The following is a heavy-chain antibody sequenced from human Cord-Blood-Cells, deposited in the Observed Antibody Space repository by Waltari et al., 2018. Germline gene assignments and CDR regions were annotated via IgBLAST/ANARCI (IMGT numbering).Heavy chain of an antibody. D-gene: IGHD2-2*01. V-gene: IGHV1-69*06. J-gene: IGHJ5*02. CDR3: AIPPVPPGDCSSTSCNWFDP. Sequence: QVQLVQSGAEVKKPGSSVKVSCKASGGTFSSYAISWVWQAPGQGLEWMGGIIPSFGTANYAQKFQGRVTITADKSTSTAYMELSSLRSEDTAVYYCAIPPVPPGDCSSTSCNWFDPWGQGTLVTVSS. CDR2: IIPSFGTA. CDR1: GGTFSSYA.